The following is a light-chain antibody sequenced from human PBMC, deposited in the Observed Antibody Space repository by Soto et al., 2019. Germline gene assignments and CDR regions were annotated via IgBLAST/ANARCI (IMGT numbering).Light chain of an antibody. Sequence: QSVLTQPPSVSGSPGQSVTISCTGTSTDFVSYNRVSWYQQPPGTAPKLIIYEASNRPSGVPDRFSGSKSGNTASLTISGLQTEDEADYCCISYTDRQSYLFGTGTKATVL. J-gene: IGLJ1*01. CDR3: ISYTDRQSYL. CDR2: EAS. V-gene: IGLV2-18*02. CDR1: STDFVSYNR.